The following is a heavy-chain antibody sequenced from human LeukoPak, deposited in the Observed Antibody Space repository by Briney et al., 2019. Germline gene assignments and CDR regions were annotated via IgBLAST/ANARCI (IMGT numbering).Heavy chain of an antibody. V-gene: IGHV4-38-2*02. J-gene: IGHJ4*02. D-gene: IGHD2-15*01. CDR1: GYSISSDYF. Sequence: SQTLSLTCTVSGYSISSDYFWGWIRQSPGKGLEWIGSIYHSWSTYFNPSLKSRVTISVDTSKNQFSLKLSSVTAADTAVYYCARDFRVCSSGSCYSGPFDYWGQGTLVTVSS. CDR2: IYHSWST. CDR3: ARDFRVCSSGSCYSGPFDY.